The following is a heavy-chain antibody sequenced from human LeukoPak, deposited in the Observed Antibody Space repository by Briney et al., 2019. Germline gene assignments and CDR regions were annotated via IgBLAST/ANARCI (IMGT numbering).Heavy chain of an antibody. D-gene: IGHD2/OR15-2a*01. V-gene: IGHV5-51*01. J-gene: IGHJ3*02. Sequence: GESLKISCKGSGYSFTSYWIGWVRQMPGKGLEWMGIIYPGDSDTRYSPSFQGQVTISADKSISTAYLQWSSLKASDTAMYYCARQTVIGSINSDAFDIWGQATMVTVSS. CDR3: ARQTVIGSINSDAFDI. CDR2: IYPGDSDT. CDR1: GYSFTSYW.